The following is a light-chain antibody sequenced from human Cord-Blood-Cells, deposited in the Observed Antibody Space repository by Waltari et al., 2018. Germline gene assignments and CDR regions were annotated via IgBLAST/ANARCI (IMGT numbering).Light chain of an antibody. J-gene: IGLJ1*01. CDR2: EVS. V-gene: IGLV2-14*01. Sequence: QSALTQPASVSGSPGQSITISCTGTSSDVGGYISVSWYQQHPGKAPKLMIYEVSNRPSGVSNRFSGSKSGNTASLTISGLQAEDEADYYCSSYTSSSTYVFGTGTKVTVL. CDR1: SSDVGGYIS. CDR3: SSYTSSSTYV.